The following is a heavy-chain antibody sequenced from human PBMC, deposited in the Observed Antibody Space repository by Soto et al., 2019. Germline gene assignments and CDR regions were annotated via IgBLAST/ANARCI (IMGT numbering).Heavy chain of an antibody. J-gene: IGHJ6*02. V-gene: IGHV3-30*18. CDR3: AKERASDYDFWSGYYTYYYYYGMDV. D-gene: IGHD3-3*01. Sequence: GGSLRLSCAASGFTFSSYGMHWVRQAPGKGLEWVAVISYDGSNKYYADSVKGRFTISRDNSKNTLYLQMNSLRAEDTAVYYCAKERASDYDFWSGYYTYYYYYGMDVWGQGTTVTVSS. CDR1: GFTFSSYG. CDR2: ISYDGSNK.